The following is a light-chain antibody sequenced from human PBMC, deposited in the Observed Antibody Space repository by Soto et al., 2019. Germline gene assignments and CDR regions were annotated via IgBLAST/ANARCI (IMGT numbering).Light chain of an antibody. V-gene: IGKV3-20*01. CDR1: QSVSSSY. Sequence: EIVLTQSPGTLSLSPGERATLSRRASQSVSSSYLAWYQQKPGQAPRLLIYGASSRATGIPDRFNGSGSGTDFTLTISRLEPEDFAVYYCQQYGSSPLTFGGGTKV. CDR3: QQYGSSPLT. CDR2: GAS. J-gene: IGKJ4*01.